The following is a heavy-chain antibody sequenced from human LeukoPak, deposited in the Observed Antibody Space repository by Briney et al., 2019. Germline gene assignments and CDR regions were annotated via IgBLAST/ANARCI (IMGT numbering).Heavy chain of an antibody. CDR1: GGSISSFY. V-gene: IGHV4-59*12. CDR2: SSYTADS. CDR3: AASSHSGSYWAH. J-gene: IGHJ4*02. Sequence: PSETLSLTCSLSGGSISSFYLSWIRQPPGKGLEWIGYSSYTADSNYNPSHKSRVTISIDTSKNQFSLRLTSVTAADTAVYYCAASSHSGSYWAHWGQGTLVTVSS. D-gene: IGHD3-10*01.